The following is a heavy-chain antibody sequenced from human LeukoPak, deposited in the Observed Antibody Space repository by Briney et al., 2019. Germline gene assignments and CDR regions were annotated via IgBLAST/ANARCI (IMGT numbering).Heavy chain of an antibody. J-gene: IGHJ6*03. CDR2: IRYDGSNK. CDR1: GFTFSSYG. Sequence: PGGSLRLSCAASGFTFSSYGIHWVRQAPGKGLEWVAFIRYDGSNKYYADSVKGRFSISRDNSKNTLYLQMNSLRAEDTAVYYCARDGPYPGDFWSGYYAPTYYYYYMDVWGKGTAVTVSS. V-gene: IGHV3-30*02. D-gene: IGHD3-3*01. CDR3: ARDGPYPGDFWSGYYAPTYYYYYMDV.